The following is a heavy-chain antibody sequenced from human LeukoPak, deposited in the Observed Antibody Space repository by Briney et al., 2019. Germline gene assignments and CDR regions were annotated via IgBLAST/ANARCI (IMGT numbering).Heavy chain of an antibody. V-gene: IGHV4-61*01. CDR2: IYYSGNA. CDR1: GGSVSSDPYY. D-gene: IGHD1-26*01. Sequence: PSETLSLTCTVSGGSVSSDPYYWRWIRQPPGKGLEWVGYIYYSGNANYNPSLKSRVTISVDTSKNQFSLNLSSVTAADTAVYYCARDRPGQGGTYDWGQGTLVTVSS. J-gene: IGHJ4*02. CDR3: ARDRPGQGGTYD.